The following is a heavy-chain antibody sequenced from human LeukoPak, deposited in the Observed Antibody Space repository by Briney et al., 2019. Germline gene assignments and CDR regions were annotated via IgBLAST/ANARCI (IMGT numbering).Heavy chain of an antibody. CDR2: IKSKTDGGIT. J-gene: IGHJ4*02. V-gene: IGHV3-15*01. Sequence: GGPLRLSCAASGFTFSSAWMSWVRQAPGKGLEWVGRIKSKTDGGITDYAAPVKGRFTISRDDSKNTLYLQMNSLKTEDTAVYYCTTTVDYWGQGTLVTVSS. CDR1: GFTFSSAW. CDR3: TTTVDY.